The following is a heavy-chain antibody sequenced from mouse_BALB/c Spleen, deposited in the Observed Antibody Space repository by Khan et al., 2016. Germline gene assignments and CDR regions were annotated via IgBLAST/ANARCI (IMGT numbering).Heavy chain of an antibody. J-gene: IGHJ4*01. CDR2: ISSGGSYT. CDR1: GFTFSSYT. Sequence: EVELVESGGGLVKPGGSLKLSCAASGFTFSSYTMSWVRQTPEKRLEWVATISSGGSYTYYPESVKGRFTISRDNAKNTLYLQMSSLKSEDTAMYYCTRYYRYDETMDYWGQGTSVTVSS. CDR3: TRYYRYDETMDY. D-gene: IGHD2-14*01. V-gene: IGHV5-6-4*01.